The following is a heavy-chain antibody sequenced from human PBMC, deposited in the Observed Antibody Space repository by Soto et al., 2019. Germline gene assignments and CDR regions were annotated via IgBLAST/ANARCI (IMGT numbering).Heavy chain of an antibody. CDR1: GFTFRNYE. CDR2: ISNNGAHT. Sequence: EAQLVESGGGLVQPGGSLRLSCAASGFTFRNYELHWVRQAPGKGLEYVSGISNNGAHTDYAKSLKGRFTISRDNSENTLYLQMGSLRAEDMALYYCARRGYGSRWPNVYMDVWGKGTTVTVSS. J-gene: IGHJ6*03. CDR3: ARRGYGSRWPNVYMDV. V-gene: IGHV3-64*01. D-gene: IGHD6-13*01.